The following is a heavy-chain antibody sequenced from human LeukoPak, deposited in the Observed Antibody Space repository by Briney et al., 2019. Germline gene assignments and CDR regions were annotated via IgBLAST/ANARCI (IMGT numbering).Heavy chain of an antibody. CDR3: ARDLGLDYGGSQ. Sequence: PGGSLRLSCAASGFTFSSYWMHWARQAPGKGLVWVSHINSDGSSTNYADSVKGRFTISRDNAKNTLYLQMNTLRAEDTAVYYCARDLGLDYGGSQWGQGTLVTVSS. V-gene: IGHV3-74*01. CDR2: INSDGSST. D-gene: IGHD4-23*01. J-gene: IGHJ4*02. CDR1: GFTFSSYW.